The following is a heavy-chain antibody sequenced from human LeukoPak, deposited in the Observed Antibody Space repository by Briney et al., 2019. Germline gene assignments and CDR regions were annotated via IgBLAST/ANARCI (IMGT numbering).Heavy chain of an antibody. Sequence: PSETLSLTCTVSGGSISSSSYYWGWIRQPPGKGLEWIGSIYYSGSTYYNPSLKSRVTISVDTSKNQFSLKLSSVTAADTAVYYCASDYGGVFDYWGQGTLVTVSS. CDR3: ASDYGGVFDY. D-gene: IGHD4-23*01. CDR2: IYYSGST. V-gene: IGHV4-39*07. CDR1: GGSISSSSYY. J-gene: IGHJ4*02.